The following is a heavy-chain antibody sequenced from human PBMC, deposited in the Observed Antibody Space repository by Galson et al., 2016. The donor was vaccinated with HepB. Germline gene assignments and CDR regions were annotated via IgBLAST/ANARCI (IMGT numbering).Heavy chain of an antibody. CDR3: ARHLYSSISGVDVLNWFDP. D-gene: IGHD3-3*01. CDR1: GGSISSTSYY. Sequence: SETLSLTCTVSGGSISSTSYYWGWIRQPPGKGLEWIGSSSYSGRPYYKPSLKSRVTISVDTSKNQFSLNLRSVTAADMAVYYCARHLYSSISGVDVLNWFDPWGQGTLVTVSS. J-gene: IGHJ5*02. CDR2: SSYSGRP. V-gene: IGHV4-39*01.